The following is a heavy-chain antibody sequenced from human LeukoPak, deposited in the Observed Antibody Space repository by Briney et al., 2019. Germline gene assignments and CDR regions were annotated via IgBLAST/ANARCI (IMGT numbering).Heavy chain of an antibody. V-gene: IGHV1-69-2*01. CDR2: VDPEDGET. D-gene: IGHD4-17*01. J-gene: IGHJ4*02. CDR3: ATTVTTHPED. CDR1: GYTFTDYY. Sequence: ASVKISCKVSGYTFTDYYMHWVQQAPGKGLEWMGLVDPEDGETICAEKFQGRVTITADTSTDTAYMELSSLRSEDTAVYYCATTVTTHPEDWGQGTLVTVSS.